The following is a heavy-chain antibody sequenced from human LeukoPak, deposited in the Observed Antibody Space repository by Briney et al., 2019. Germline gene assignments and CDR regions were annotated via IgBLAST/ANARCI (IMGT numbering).Heavy chain of an antibody. V-gene: IGHV4-34*01. J-gene: IGHJ4*02. Sequence: SETLSLTCAVYGGSFSGYYWSWIRQPPGKGLEWIGEINHSGSTNYNPSLKSRVTISVDTSKNQFSLKLSSVTAADTAVYYCATGRKTYYYDSSGYYYHDYWGQGTLVTVSS. CDR1: GGSFSGYY. D-gene: IGHD3-22*01. CDR2: INHSGST. CDR3: ATGRKTYYYDSSGYYYHDY.